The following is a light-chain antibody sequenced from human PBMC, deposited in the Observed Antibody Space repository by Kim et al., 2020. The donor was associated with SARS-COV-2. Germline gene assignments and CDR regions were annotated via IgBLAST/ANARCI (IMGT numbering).Light chain of an antibody. Sequence: GQSGPMSCTGTSCDCGPHDRVCWYQQSPGTAPNHLIYEHRKRPSGVPDRFSGSKSGNTAYLTISGLQPEDEADYYCHSWTTTRTFVYGGGTQLTVL. CDR3: HSWTTTRTFV. J-gene: IGLJ3*02. V-gene: IGLV2-18*02. CDR2: EHR. CDR1: SCDCGPHDR.